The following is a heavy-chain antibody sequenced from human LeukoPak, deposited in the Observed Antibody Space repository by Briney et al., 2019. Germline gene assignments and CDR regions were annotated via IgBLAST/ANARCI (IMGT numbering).Heavy chain of an antibody. CDR3: VTSYSSSSPFDY. J-gene: IGHJ4*02. Sequence: GASVKVSCKASGYTFTGYYIHWVRQAPGQGLEWMGWINPNSGGTNYAQKFQGWVTMTRDTSISTAYMELRSLRSDDTAVYYCVTSYSSSSPFDYWGQGTLVTVSS. CDR2: INPNSGGT. D-gene: IGHD6-6*01. V-gene: IGHV1-2*04. CDR1: GYTFTGYY.